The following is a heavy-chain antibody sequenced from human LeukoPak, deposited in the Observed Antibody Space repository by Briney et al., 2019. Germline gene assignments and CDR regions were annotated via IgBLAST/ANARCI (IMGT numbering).Heavy chain of an antibody. J-gene: IGHJ3*02. D-gene: IGHD2-2*02. CDR3: AQTYCSSTFCYISAFHI. CDR2: INHSGST. Sequence: SETLSLTCAVYGGSLSDYYWSWIRQPPGKGLEWIGEINHSGSTDYNPSLKSRVTISLDTSKNQFSLKLSSVTAADTAVYYCAQTYCSSTFCYISAFHIWGQGTMVTVSS. CDR1: GGSLSDYY. V-gene: IGHV4-34*01.